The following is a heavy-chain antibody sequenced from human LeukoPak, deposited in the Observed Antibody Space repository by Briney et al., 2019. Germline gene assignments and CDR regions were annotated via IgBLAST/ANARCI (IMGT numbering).Heavy chain of an antibody. CDR2: RYYRSKWYN. CDR1: GDSVSSNSAA. J-gene: IGHJ3*02. D-gene: IGHD2-15*01. V-gene: IGHV6-1*01. CDR3: ARSDIVVVVAATTADAFDI. Sequence: SQTLSLTCAISGDSVSSNSAAWNWIRQSPSRGLEWLGRRYYRSKWYNDYAVSVKSRITINPDTSMNQFSLQLNSVTPEDTAVYYCARSDIVVVVAATTADAFDIWGQGTMVTVSS.